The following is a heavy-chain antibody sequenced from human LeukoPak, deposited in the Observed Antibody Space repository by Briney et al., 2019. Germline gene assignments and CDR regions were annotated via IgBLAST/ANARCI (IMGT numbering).Heavy chain of an antibody. CDR1: GGTFSSYA. Sequence: SVKVSCKASGGTFSSYAISWVRQAPGQGLEWMGGIIPIFGTANYAQKFQGRVTITTDASTSTAYMELSSLRSEDTAVYYCAREGCSGGSCPARFDPWGQGTLVTVSS. CDR2: IIPIFGTA. V-gene: IGHV1-69*05. J-gene: IGHJ5*02. D-gene: IGHD2-15*01. CDR3: AREGCSGGSCPARFDP.